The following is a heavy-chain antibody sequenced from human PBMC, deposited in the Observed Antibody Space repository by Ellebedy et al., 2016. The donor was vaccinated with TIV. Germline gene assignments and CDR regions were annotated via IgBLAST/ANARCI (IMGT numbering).Heavy chain of an antibody. J-gene: IGHJ4*02. V-gene: IGHV1-2*02. CDR1: GYTFTGYF. Sequence: AASVKVSCKTSGYTFTGYFMHWVRQAPGQGLEWMGWINPKTGDTSYVPKFQGRVSMTRDTSITTAYMEVTSLRSDDSAVYYCVRVRLSTVTTLNYWGQGTLVSVSA. CDR2: INPKTGDT. CDR3: VRVRLSTVTTLNY. D-gene: IGHD4-17*01.